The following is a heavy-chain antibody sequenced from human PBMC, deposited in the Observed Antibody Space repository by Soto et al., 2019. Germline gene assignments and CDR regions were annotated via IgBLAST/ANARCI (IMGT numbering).Heavy chain of an antibody. CDR1: GGSISSSSYY. CDR3: ARYSSSWRHMPFDY. Sequence: PSETLSLTCTVSGGSISSSSYYWGWIRQPPGKGLEWIGSIYYSGSTYYNPSLKSRVTISVDTSKNQFSLKLSSVTAADTAAYYCARYSSSWRHMPFDYWGQGTLVTVSS. D-gene: IGHD6-13*01. J-gene: IGHJ4*02. V-gene: IGHV4-39*01. CDR2: IYYSGST.